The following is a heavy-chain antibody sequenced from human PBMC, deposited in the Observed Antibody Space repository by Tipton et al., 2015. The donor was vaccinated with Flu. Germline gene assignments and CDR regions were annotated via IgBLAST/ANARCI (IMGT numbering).Heavy chain of an antibody. D-gene: IGHD4-23*01. V-gene: IGHV4-34*01. Sequence: TLSLTCAVYGGSVSGHYWSWIRQPPGKGLEWIGEINHRGRTNYNPSLKSRVTISVDTSKNQFSLKLSSVNAADTAVYYCARHGGDYFDYWGQGTLVTVSS. CDR3: ARHGGDYFDY. J-gene: IGHJ4*02. CDR1: GGSVSGHY. CDR2: INHRGRT.